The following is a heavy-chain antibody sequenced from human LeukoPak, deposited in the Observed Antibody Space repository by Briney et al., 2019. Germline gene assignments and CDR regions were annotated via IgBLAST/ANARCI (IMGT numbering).Heavy chain of an antibody. Sequence: SETLSLTCTVSGGFLSDYYWSWIRQPPGKGLEWIGYIYYSGSTNYNPSLKSRGTISVDTSKKHFSLKLSSVTAADTAVYYCTRYDSDTAMLDYWGQGTLVTVSS. CDR2: IYYSGST. J-gene: IGHJ4*02. D-gene: IGHD3-22*01. CDR1: GGFLSDYY. CDR3: TRYDSDTAMLDY. V-gene: IGHV4-59*08.